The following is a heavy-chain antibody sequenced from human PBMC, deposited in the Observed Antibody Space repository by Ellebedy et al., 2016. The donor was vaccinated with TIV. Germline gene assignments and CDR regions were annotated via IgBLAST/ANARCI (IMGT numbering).Heavy chain of an antibody. Sequence: MPGGSLRLSCTVSGGSISSYYWSWIRQPPGKGLEWIGYIYYSGSTNYNPSLKSRVTISVETSKNQFSLKLSSVTAADTAVYYCARLSSWWGSDYWGQGTLVTVSS. D-gene: IGHD2-21*01. CDR2: IYYSGST. V-gene: IGHV4-59*08. CDR3: ARLSSWWGSDY. J-gene: IGHJ4*02. CDR1: GGSISSYY.